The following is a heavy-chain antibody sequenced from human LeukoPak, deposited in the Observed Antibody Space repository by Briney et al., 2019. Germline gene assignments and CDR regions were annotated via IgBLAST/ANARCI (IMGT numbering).Heavy chain of an antibody. Sequence: SETLSLTCTVSGGSISSSSYYWGWIRQPPGKGLEWIGSIYYSGSTYYNPSLKSRVTISVDTSKNQFSLKLSSVTAADTAVYYCARTAPYGGTHDAFDIWGQGTMVTVSS. CDR1: GGSISSSSYY. V-gene: IGHV4-39*07. CDR3: ARTAPYGGTHDAFDI. J-gene: IGHJ3*02. CDR2: IYYSGST. D-gene: IGHD4-23*01.